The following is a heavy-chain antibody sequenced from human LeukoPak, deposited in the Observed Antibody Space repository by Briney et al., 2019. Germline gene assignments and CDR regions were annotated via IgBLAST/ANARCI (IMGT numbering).Heavy chain of an antibody. V-gene: IGHV3-23*01. Sequence: GGSLRLSCAASGFTFRKYAMSWVRQAPGKGLEWVSGISGSGDRTSSADSVKGRFTISRDNSKNTLFLEMNSLRAEDTAVYYCAKDPNGDYVGAFDIWGQGTMVTVSS. CDR1: GFTFRKYA. J-gene: IGHJ3*02. D-gene: IGHD4-17*01. CDR3: AKDPNGDYVGAFDI. CDR2: ISGSGDRT.